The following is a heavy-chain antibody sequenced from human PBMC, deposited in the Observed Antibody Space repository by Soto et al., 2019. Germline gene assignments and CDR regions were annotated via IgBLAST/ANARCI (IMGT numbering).Heavy chain of an antibody. V-gene: IGHV1-69*08. Sequence: QVQLVQSGAEVKKPGSSVKVSCEASGGSFISYSFTWVRQAPGQGLEWMGRIIPIQGTASYALKFQDRVTITADRSTKTVYIELRSLRPEDTALYFCAKSLLFVDHAYMDVWGKGTTVTVSS. J-gene: IGHJ6*03. CDR1: GGSFISYS. CDR3: AKSLLFVDHAYMDV. CDR2: IIPIQGTA. D-gene: IGHD2-21*01.